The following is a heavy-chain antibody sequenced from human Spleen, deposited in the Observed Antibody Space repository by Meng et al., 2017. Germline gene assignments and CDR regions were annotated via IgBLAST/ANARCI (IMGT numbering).Heavy chain of an antibody. Sequence: GESLKISCAASGFTFSSYWMSWVRQAPGKGLEWVANIKKDGSEKGYVDSVKGRFSISRDNGKNSLYLEMISLRAEDTAVYYCARDFNYYGSGSYYSYFDYWGQGTLVTVSS. D-gene: IGHD3-10*01. V-gene: IGHV3-7*01. CDR1: GFTFSSYW. J-gene: IGHJ4*02. CDR3: ARDFNYYGSGSYYSYFDY. CDR2: IKKDGSEK.